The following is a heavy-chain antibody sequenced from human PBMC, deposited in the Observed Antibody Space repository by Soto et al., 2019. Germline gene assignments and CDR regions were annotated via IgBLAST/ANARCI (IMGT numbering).Heavy chain of an antibody. V-gene: IGHV1-2*04. Sequence: QVQLVQSGAEVKKPGASVKVSCKASGYTFTGYYMHWVRQAPGQGLEWMGWINPNSGGTNYAQKFQGWVPMTRDTSISTAYMELSRLRSDDTAVYYCARDSSRRDKGAFDIWGQGTMVTVSS. CDR2: INPNSGGT. CDR3: ARDSSRRDKGAFDI. D-gene: IGHD6-6*01. CDR1: GYTFTGYY. J-gene: IGHJ3*02.